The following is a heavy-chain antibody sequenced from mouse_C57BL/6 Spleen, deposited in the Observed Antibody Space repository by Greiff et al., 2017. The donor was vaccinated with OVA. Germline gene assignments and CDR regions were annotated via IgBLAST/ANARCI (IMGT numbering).Heavy chain of an antibody. V-gene: IGHV14-4*01. Sequence: VQLQQSGAELVRPGASVKLSCTASGFNIKDDYMHWVKQRPEQGLEWIGCIDPENGDTEYASKFQGKATITADTSSNTAYLQLSSLTSEDTAVYYCTTNGNYGYWGQGTTLTVSS. CDR3: TTNGNYGY. D-gene: IGHD2-1*01. CDR1: GFNIKDDY. J-gene: IGHJ2*01. CDR2: IDPENGDT.